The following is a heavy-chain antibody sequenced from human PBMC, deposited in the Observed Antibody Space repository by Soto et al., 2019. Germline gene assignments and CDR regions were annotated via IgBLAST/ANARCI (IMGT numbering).Heavy chain of an antibody. CDR2: IIPIFGTA. D-gene: IGHD6-13*01. Sequence: SVKVSCKASGGTSSSYAISWVRQAPGQGLEWMGGIIPIFGTANYAQKFQGRVTITADESTSTAYMELSSLRSEDTAVYYCARGYSSSWPYYYGMDVWGQGTTVTVSS. V-gene: IGHV1-69*13. CDR1: GGTSSSYA. CDR3: ARGYSSSWPYYYGMDV. J-gene: IGHJ6*02.